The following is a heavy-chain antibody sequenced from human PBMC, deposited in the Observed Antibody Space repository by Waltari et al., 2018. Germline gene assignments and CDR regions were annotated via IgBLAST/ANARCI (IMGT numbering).Heavy chain of an antibody. J-gene: IGHJ5*02. CDR3: ARGRQWRGGWFDP. D-gene: IGHD6-19*01. CDR1: GFTFCSYE. Sequence: EVQLVESGGGLVQPGGSLRLSCAASGFTFCSYEMNWVGQVPGQGLEWVSYISSSGSTLYDADSVKGRFTISRDNAKNSLYLQMNSLRAEDTAVYYCARGRQWRGGWFDPWGQGTLVTVSS. CDR2: ISSSGSTL. V-gene: IGHV3-48*03.